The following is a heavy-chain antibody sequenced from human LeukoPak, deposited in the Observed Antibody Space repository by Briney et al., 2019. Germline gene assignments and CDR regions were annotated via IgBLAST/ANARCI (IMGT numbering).Heavy chain of an antibody. J-gene: IGHJ4*02. CDR3: ARDGNGYYYDLPY. V-gene: IGHV3-33*01. D-gene: IGHD3-22*01. CDR1: GFTFSSYG. CDR2: IWYDGSNK. Sequence: GGSLRLSCAASGFTFSSYGMPWVRQAPGKGLEWVAVIWYDGSNKYYADSVKGRFTISRDNSKNTLYLQMNSLRAEDTAVYYCARDGNGYYYDLPYWGQGTLVTVSS.